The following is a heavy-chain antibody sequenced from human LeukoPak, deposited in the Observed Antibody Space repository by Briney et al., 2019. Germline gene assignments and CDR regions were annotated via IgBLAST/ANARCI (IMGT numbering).Heavy chain of an antibody. J-gene: IGHJ4*02. CDR3: ARRGNPGTYFDH. CDR2: ISYDGRKK. CDR1: GFTFSSYG. Sequence: QPGGSLRLSCAASGFTFSSYGMHWVRQAPGKGLEWVAVISYDGRKKYYADSVKGRFTISRDNSKNTLYLQMNSLRAEDTAVYYCARRGNPGTYFDHWGQGTLVTVSS. V-gene: IGHV3-30*03. D-gene: IGHD6-13*01.